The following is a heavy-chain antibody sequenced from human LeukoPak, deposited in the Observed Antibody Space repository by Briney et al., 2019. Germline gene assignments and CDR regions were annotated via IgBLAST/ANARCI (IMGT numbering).Heavy chain of an antibody. CDR2: IIPIFGTA. D-gene: IGHD3-22*01. Sequence: SVKVSCKASGGTFSSYAISWVRQAPGQGLEWMGGIIPIFGTANYAQKFQGRVTITADESTSTAYMELSSLRSEDTAVYYCARDLFHFYDSSGYFGRAYDYWGQGTLVTVSS. V-gene: IGHV1-69*13. CDR1: GGTFSSYA. CDR3: ARDLFHFYDSSGYFGRAYDY. J-gene: IGHJ4*02.